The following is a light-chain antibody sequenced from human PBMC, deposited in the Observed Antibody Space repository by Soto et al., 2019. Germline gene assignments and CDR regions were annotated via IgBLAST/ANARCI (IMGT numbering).Light chain of an antibody. CDR3: QQYGSSPPIT. Sequence: EIVLTQSPATLSLSPGERATLSCRASQSVGSFLAWYQQKPGQAPRVLIYGASTWATGIPASFSGSGSGTDFTLTISRLEPEDFAVYYCQQYGSSPPITFGQGARLEIK. CDR1: QSVGSF. J-gene: IGKJ5*01. V-gene: IGKV3-20*01. CDR2: GAS.